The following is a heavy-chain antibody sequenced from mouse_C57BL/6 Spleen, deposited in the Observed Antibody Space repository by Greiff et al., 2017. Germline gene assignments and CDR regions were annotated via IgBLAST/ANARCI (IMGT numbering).Heavy chain of an antibody. CDR3: ARDGDGYWYFDV. CDR2: ISYSGST. V-gene: IGHV3-1*01. D-gene: IGHD3-3*01. CDR1: GYSITSGYD. J-gene: IGHJ1*03. Sequence: EVQLVESGPGMVKPSQSLSLTCTVTGYSITSGYDWHWIRHFPGNKLEWMGYISYSGSTNYNPSLKSRISITHDTSKNHFFLKLNSVTTEDTATYYCARDGDGYWYFDVWGTGTTVTVSS.